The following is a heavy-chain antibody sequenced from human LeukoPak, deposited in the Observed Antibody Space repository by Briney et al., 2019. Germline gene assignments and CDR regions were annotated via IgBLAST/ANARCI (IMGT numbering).Heavy chain of an antibody. V-gene: IGHV3-23*01. J-gene: IGHJ4*02. D-gene: IGHD6-19*01. Sequence: PGGSLRLSCAASGFTFSSYAMSWVRQAPGKGLEWVSGISGSGDNTYYADSVKGRFTISRDNSKNTLYLQMNSLRAEDTAVYYCARSYNSGWPYYFDYWGQGTLVTVSS. CDR1: GFTFSSYA. CDR3: ARSYNSGWPYYFDY. CDR2: ISGSGDNT.